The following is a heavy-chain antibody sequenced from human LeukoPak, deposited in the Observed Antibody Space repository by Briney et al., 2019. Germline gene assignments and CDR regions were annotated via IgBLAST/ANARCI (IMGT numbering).Heavy chain of an antibody. CDR2: IKQDGSGE. V-gene: IGHV3-7*01. CDR3: TTGYSSGWYNEGNY. Sequence: GGSLRLSCVASGFTFSRYWMSWVRQAPGKGLEWVAKIKQDGSGEYYLDSVEGRFTISRGNAKNSLYLQMNSLRADDTAVYFCTTGYSSGWYNEGNYWGQGTLVTVSS. D-gene: IGHD6-19*01. J-gene: IGHJ4*02. CDR1: GFTFSRYW.